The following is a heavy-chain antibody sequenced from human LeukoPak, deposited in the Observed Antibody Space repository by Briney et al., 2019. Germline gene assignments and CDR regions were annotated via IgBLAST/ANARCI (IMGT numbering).Heavy chain of an antibody. J-gene: IGHJ4*02. Sequence: PSETLSLTCAVYGGSFSGYYWSWIRQPPGKGLEWIGEINHSGSTNYNPSLKSRVTISVDTSKNQFSLKLSSVTAADTAVYYCARKGIRRPEGDYWGQGTLVTVSS. CDR3: ARKGIRRPEGDY. D-gene: IGHD6-13*01. V-gene: IGHV4-34*01. CDR1: GGSFSGYY. CDR2: INHSGST.